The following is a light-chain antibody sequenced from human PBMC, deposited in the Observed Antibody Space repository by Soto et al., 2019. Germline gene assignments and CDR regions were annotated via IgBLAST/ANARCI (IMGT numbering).Light chain of an antibody. Sequence: DIQMTQSPSSLSASVGDRVTITCRASQSISSYLNWYQQKPGKAPKLLIYAASSLQSGVPSRFSGSGSGTDFNLTISSLQPEDFATYYCQQSDSTPFTFGPGTKVDIK. CDR2: AAS. J-gene: IGKJ3*01. CDR3: QQSDSTPFT. V-gene: IGKV1-39*01. CDR1: QSISSY.